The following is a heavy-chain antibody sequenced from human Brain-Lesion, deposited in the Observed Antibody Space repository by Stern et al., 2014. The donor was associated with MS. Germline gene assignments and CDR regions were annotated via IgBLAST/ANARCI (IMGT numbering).Heavy chain of an antibody. D-gene: IGHD2-2*01. CDR3: ARAVRNQLLSEY. Sequence: VHLVESGAEVKKPGASVKVSCKASGYTFSGYDITWVRQASGHGLEWMGWMNPYSGNTGYAQKFKGRVSMTSDPSISTVYMELTSLTSDDTAVYFCARAVRNQLLSEYWGQGTLVTVSS. V-gene: IGHV1-8*01. CDR2: MNPYSGNT. CDR1: GYTFSGYD. J-gene: IGHJ4*02.